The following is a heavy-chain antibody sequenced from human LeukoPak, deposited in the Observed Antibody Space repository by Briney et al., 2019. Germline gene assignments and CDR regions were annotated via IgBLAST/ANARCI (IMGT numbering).Heavy chain of an antibody. D-gene: IGHD1-1*01. J-gene: IGHJ4*02. CDR1: GGSISSYY. Sequence: PSETLSLTCTVSGGSISSYYWSWIRQPAGKGLEWIGRISPSGSASGTISYNPSLKSRVTMSVDTSKNVFSLKLTSVTAADTALYYCTRSVAWNGRFDSWGQGTLVTVSS. V-gene: IGHV4-4*07. CDR2: ISPSGSASGTI. CDR3: TRSVAWNGRFDS.